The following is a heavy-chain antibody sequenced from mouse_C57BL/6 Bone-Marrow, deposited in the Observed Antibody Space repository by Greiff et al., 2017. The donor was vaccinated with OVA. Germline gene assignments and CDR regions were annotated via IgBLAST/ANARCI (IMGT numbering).Heavy chain of an antibody. Sequence: VQLQQPGAELVKPGASVKMSCKASGYTFTSYWITWVKQRPGQGLEWIGDIYPGSGSTNYNEKFKSKATLTVDTSSSTAYMQLSSLTSEDSAVYDCARGWLLPAWFAYWGQGTLVTVSA. CDR1: GYTFTSYW. CDR2: IYPGSGST. CDR3: ARGWLLPAWFAY. V-gene: IGHV1-55*01. J-gene: IGHJ3*01. D-gene: IGHD2-3*01.